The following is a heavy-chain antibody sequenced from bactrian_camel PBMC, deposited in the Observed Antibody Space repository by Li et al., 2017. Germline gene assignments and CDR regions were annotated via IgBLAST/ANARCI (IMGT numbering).Heavy chain of an antibody. CDR3: AASNNGDRCDFVY. V-gene: IGHV3S63*01. D-gene: IGHD7*01. CDR1: GSIADAYC. J-gene: IGHJ6*01. CDR2: IYNRIRTA. Sequence: HVQLVESGGGSAQAGGSLVLSCALSGSIADAYCVGWFRQAPGAEREGVASIYNRIRTAYYDPSVKGRVTISLDRDNNKLYLEMNNLKPEDTAKYYCAASNNGDRCDFVYWGQGTQVTVS.